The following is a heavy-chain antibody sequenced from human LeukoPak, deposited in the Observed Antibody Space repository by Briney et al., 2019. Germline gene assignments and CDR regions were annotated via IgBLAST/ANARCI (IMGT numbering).Heavy chain of an antibody. V-gene: IGHV3-7*03. CDR1: RFTFSNYW. D-gene: IGHD6-13*01. Sequence: KPGGSLRLSCAASRFTFSNYWMTWVRQAPGKGLEWVANIKQDGSDTYSVDSVKGRFTISRDNAKNSLYLEMNSLRAEDTAVYYCASLYSSSWYGVNLGMDVWGQGTTVTVSS. J-gene: IGHJ6*02. CDR2: IKQDGSDT. CDR3: ASLYSSSWYGVNLGMDV.